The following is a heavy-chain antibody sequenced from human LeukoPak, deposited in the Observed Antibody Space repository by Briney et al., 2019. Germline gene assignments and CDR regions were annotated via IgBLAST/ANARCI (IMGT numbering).Heavy chain of an antibody. CDR3: AKSLGYSSSWYLNWFDP. D-gene: IGHD6-13*01. Sequence: ASVKVFCKASGYTFTSYYMHWVRQAPGQGLEWMGIINPSGGSTSYAQKFQGRVTMTRDMSTSTVYMELSSLRSENTAVYYCAKSLGYSSSWYLNWFDPWGQGTLVTVSS. CDR2: INPSGGST. CDR1: GYTFTSYY. J-gene: IGHJ5*02. V-gene: IGHV1-46*01.